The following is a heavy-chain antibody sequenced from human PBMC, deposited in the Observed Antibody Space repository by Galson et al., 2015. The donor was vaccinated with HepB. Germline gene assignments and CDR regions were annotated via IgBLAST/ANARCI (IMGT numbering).Heavy chain of an antibody. Sequence: SLRLSCAASQFTFNNHGMHWVRQAPGKGLEWVAAIWSDGSEKHYVDSVKGRFAVSRDNSKNTVYLQMNSLRAEDTAVYYCARGSHEFWSGYFTPYGMDVWGQGTAVTVSS. CDR2: IWSDGSEK. J-gene: IGHJ6*02. D-gene: IGHD3-3*01. CDR1: QFTFNNHG. V-gene: IGHV3-33*01. CDR3: ARGSHEFWSGYFTPYGMDV.